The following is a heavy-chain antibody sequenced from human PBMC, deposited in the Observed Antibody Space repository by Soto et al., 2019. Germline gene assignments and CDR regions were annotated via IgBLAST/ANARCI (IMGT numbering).Heavy chain of an antibody. Sequence: QVQLQQWGAGLLKPSETLSLTCAGYGVSFSGYYWSWIRKPPGKGLEWIGEINHSGSTNYNPSHKSRVTISVDTSKNRFSLKLSSVTAADTAVYYCARGGDAWFEPWGQGTLVTV. V-gene: IGHV4-34*01. CDR2: INHSGST. D-gene: IGHD3-10*01. J-gene: IGHJ5*01. CDR1: GVSFSGYY. CDR3: ARGGDAWFEP.